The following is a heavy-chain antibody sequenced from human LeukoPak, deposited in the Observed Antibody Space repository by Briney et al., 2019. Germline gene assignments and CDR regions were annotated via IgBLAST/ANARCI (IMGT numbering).Heavy chain of an antibody. Sequence: GGSLRLSCAASGFTFSSYGMHWVRQAPGKGLEWVAVIWYDGSNKYYADSVKGRFTISRDNSKNTLYLQMNSLRAEDTAVYYCAKARSHYYDSSGYYMSDAFDIWGQGTMVTVSS. J-gene: IGHJ3*02. V-gene: IGHV3-30*02. D-gene: IGHD3-22*01. CDR1: GFTFSSYG. CDR2: IWYDGSNK. CDR3: AKARSHYYDSSGYYMSDAFDI.